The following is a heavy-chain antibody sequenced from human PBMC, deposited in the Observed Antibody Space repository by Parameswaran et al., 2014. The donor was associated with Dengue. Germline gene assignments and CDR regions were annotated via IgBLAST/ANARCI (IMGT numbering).Heavy chain of an antibody. CDR2: ISWNSGSI. CDR3: AKDLRRRYVAGYMDV. V-gene: IGHV3-9*01. D-gene: IGHD6-19*01. Sequence: WIRQPPGKGLEWVSGISWNSGSIGYADSVKGRFTISRDNAKNSLYLQMNSLRAEDTALYYCAKDLRRRYVAGYMDVWGKGTTVTVSS. J-gene: IGHJ6*03.